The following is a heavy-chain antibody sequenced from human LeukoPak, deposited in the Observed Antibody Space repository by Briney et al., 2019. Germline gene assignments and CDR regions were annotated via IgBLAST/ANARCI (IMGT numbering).Heavy chain of an antibody. CDR3: ARGRTGYQLLPTKKDYSYYYVDV. D-gene: IGHD2-2*01. Sequence: SETLSLTCAVYGGSFSGYYWSWIRQPPGKGLEWIGEINHSGSTNYNPSLKSRVTISVDTSKNQFSLKLRSVTAADRAVYYCARGRTGYQLLPTKKDYSYYYVDVWDKGTTVTVSS. CDR2: INHSGST. V-gene: IGHV4-34*01. J-gene: IGHJ6*03. CDR1: GGSFSGYY.